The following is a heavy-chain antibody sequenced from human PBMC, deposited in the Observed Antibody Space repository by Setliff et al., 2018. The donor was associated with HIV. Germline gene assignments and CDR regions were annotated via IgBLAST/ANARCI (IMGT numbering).Heavy chain of an antibody. Sequence: SETLSLTCSVSGGSVSSGSYYWGWIRQPPGKGLEWIGTLYFTGSTYHNPSLKSRVTISVDTSKNQFSLKLSSVTAADTAVYYCAAGLHYYDSTGYPLTFDYWGQGALVT. D-gene: IGHD3-22*01. CDR3: AAGLHYYDSTGYPLTFDY. CDR1: GGSVSSGSYY. CDR2: LYFTGST. J-gene: IGHJ4*02. V-gene: IGHV4-39*01.